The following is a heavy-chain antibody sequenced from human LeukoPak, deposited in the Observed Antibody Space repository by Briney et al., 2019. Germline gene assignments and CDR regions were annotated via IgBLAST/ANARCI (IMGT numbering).Heavy chain of an antibody. CDR1: GFTFSSYS. J-gene: IGHJ4*02. V-gene: IGHV3-21*01. Sequence: GGSLRLSCAASGFTFSSYSMNWVRQAPGKGLEWVSSISSRSNYIYYADSVKGRFTISRDNAKNSLYLQMNSLRAEDTAVFYCARLTYSSSPPDYWGQGTLVTVSS. CDR2: ISSRSNYI. D-gene: IGHD6-13*01. CDR3: ARLTYSSSPPDY.